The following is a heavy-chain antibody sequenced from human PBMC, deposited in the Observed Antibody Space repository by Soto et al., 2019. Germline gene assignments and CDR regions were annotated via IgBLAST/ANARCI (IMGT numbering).Heavy chain of an antibody. D-gene: IGHD3-22*01. Sequence: SETLSLTCAVYGGSFSGYYWSWIRQPPGKGLEWIGEINHSGSTNYNPSLKSRVTISVDTSKNQFSLKLSSVTAADTAVYYCATLGEVVITTGGFDYWGQGTLVTVSS. CDR2: INHSGST. V-gene: IGHV4-34*01. J-gene: IGHJ4*02. CDR1: GGSFSGYY. CDR3: ATLGEVVITTGGFDY.